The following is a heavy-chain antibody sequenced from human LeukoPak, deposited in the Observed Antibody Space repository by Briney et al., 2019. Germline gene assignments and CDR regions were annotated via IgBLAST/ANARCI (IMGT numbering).Heavy chain of an antibody. D-gene: IGHD4-17*01. CDR1: GFTFRSYG. CDR2: IRYDGSSN. J-gene: IGHJ3*02. Sequence: GGSLRLSCAPSGFTFRSYGMQWVRQAPGKGLGWVAFIRYDGSSNYYADSVKGRFTISRDNSKNTLYLQMNSLRPEDTAVYYCASERDYGDSDAFDMWGQGTMVTVSS. CDR3: ASERDYGDSDAFDM. V-gene: IGHV3-30*02.